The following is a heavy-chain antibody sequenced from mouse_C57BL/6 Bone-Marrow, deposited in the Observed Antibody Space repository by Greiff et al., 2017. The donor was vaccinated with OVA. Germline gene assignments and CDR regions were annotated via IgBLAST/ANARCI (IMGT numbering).Heavy chain of an antibody. CDR1: GFSLTSYG. CDR3: ARRSNWGRIYYAMDY. D-gene: IGHD4-1*02. Sequence: VKLMESGPGLVQPSQSLSITCTVSGFSLTSYGVHWVRPSPGKGLEWLGVIWSGGSTDYNAAFISRLSISKDNSKSQVFFKMNSRQADDTAIYYCARRSNWGRIYYAMDYWGQGTSVTVSS. V-gene: IGHV2-2*01. J-gene: IGHJ4*01. CDR2: IWSGGST.